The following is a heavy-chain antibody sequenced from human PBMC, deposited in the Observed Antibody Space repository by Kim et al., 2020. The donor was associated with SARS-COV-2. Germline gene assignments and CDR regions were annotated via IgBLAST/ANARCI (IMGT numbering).Heavy chain of an antibody. CDR2: IYPGDSDT. V-gene: IGHV5-51*01. D-gene: IGHD6-13*01. CDR3: ARAYSSSWYGGGGYYGMDV. J-gene: IGHJ6*02. Sequence: GESLKISCKGSGYSFTSYWIGWVRQMPGKGLEWMGIIYPGDSDTRYSPSFQGQVTISADKSISTAYLQWSSLKASDTAMYYCARAYSSSWYGGGGYYGMDVWGQGTTVTVS. CDR1: GYSFTSYW.